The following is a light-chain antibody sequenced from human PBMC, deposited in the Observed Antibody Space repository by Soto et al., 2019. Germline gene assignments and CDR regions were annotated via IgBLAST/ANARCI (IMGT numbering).Light chain of an antibody. CDR2: AAS. V-gene: IGKV1-12*01. Sequence: DVQLAQSPSFVSASVGDRVVITGRASQGISSWLDWYQKKQGKAPKVLIYAASNLQSGVPSRLRGSGYGTDLTITISSMKNEDFETYYCQQANSFTWTFGQGTKVDIK. CDR1: QGISSW. J-gene: IGKJ1*01. CDR3: QQANSFTWT.